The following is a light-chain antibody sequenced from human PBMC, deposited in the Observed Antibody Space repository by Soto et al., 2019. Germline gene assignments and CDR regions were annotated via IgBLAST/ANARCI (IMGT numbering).Light chain of an antibody. J-gene: IGLJ2*01. CDR3: QTWGTGIVV. V-gene: IGLV4-69*01. CDR2: LNSDGSH. Sequence: QSVLTQSPSASASLGASVKLTCTLSSGHSSYAIAWHQQQPEKGPRYLMKLNSDGSHSKGDGIPDRFSGSSSGAERYLTISSLQSEDDADYSCQTWGTGIVVFGGGTKVTVL. CDR1: SGHSSYA.